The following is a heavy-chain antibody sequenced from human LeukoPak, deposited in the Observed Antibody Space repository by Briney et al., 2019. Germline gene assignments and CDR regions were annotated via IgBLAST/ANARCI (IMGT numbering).Heavy chain of an antibody. Sequence: PSETLSLTCAVYGGSFSDYYWSWIRQPPGKGLEWIGDIYYTGTTYYNPSLKSRVSMSVDRSKSQFSLRLSSVAAADTAVYYCARDSPVTPIYYYGLDVWGQGTTVTVSS. CDR2: IYYTGTT. D-gene: IGHD4-17*01. CDR3: ARDSPVTPIYYYGLDV. V-gene: IGHV4-30-4*01. CDR1: GGSFSDYY. J-gene: IGHJ6*02.